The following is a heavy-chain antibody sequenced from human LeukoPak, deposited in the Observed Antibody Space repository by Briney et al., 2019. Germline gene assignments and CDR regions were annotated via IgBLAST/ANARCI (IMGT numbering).Heavy chain of an antibody. CDR3: ARGLVVRGVITDAFDI. D-gene: IGHD3-10*01. J-gene: IGHJ3*02. Sequence: SETLSLTCTVSGGSISSSSYHWGWIRQPPGKGLEWIGNIYYTGNTYYNPSLKSRVTISINTSKNQFSLKLTSVTAADTAVYYCARGLVVRGVITDAFDIWGQGTMVTVSS. CDR1: GGSISSSSYH. V-gene: IGHV4-39*07. CDR2: IYYTGNT.